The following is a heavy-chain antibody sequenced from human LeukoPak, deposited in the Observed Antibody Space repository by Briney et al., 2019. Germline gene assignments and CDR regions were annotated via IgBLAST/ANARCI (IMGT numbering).Heavy chain of an antibody. CDR2: IYYSGST. CDR1: CGSISIYY. Sequence: PSETLSLTCTVSCGSISIYYWSWIRRPPGKRLEWIGYIYYSGSTNYNPSLKSRVTISVDTSKNQFSLKLSSVTAADTAVYYCARAGGDSYYDSSGYWDYYGMDVWGQGTTVTVSS. V-gene: IGHV4-59*01. J-gene: IGHJ6*02. D-gene: IGHD3-22*01. CDR3: ARAGGDSYYDSSGYWDYYGMDV.